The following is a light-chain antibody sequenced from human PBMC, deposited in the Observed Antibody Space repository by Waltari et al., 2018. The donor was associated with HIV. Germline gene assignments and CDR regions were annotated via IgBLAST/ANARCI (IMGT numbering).Light chain of an antibody. CDR1: SNDIGPYNF. CDR2: EVN. J-gene: IGLJ2*01. Sequence: QSALTQPPAASGSPGQSVTISCPGTSNDIGPYNFVAWYQKHPDTAPRLLIYEVNKRPSGVPGRFSGSKSGNTASLTVSGLQAEDEADYYCSSYAGSGNLLLFGGGTKVTVL. V-gene: IGLV2-8*01. CDR3: SSYAGSGNLLL.